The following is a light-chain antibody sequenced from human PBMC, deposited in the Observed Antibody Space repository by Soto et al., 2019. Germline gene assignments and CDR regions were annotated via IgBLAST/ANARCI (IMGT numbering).Light chain of an antibody. V-gene: IGKV1-5*01. Sequence: DIQMTQSPSTLSASVGDRVTITCRASQSISSWLAWYQQKPGKAPKFLIRDASSLQSGVPSRFSGSGSGKEFTLTISSLQPDDFATYYCQQYNTSPWTLGQGTKVDIK. CDR1: QSISSW. J-gene: IGKJ1*01. CDR2: DAS. CDR3: QQYNTSPWT.